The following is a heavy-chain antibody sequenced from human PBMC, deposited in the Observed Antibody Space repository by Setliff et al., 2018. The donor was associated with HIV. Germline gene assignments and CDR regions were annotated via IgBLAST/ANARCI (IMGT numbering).Heavy chain of an antibody. CDR3: ARGQLDRHLRSDVPFDI. CDR2: ISASSDNT. V-gene: IGHV1-18*01. J-gene: IGHJ3*02. D-gene: IGHD1-1*01. Sequence: ASVKVSCKASGYTFTTYGFNWVRQAPGQGLEWTGWISASSDNTNYAQKFQGRVTLTTDTSTNTVYMELKSLRSDDTAVYFCARGQLDRHLRSDVPFDIWGQGTMVTVS. CDR1: GYTFTTYG.